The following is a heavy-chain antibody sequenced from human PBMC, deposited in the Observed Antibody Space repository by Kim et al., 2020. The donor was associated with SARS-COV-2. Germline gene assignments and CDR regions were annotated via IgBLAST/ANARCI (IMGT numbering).Heavy chain of an antibody. CDR2: ISYDGSNK. V-gene: IGHV3-30*04. CDR3: ARDSPGYSGYETGGPFDY. CDR1: GFTFSSYA. D-gene: IGHD5-12*01. Sequence: GGSLRLSCAASGFTFSSYAMHWVRQAPGKGLEWVAVISYDGSNKYYADSVKGRFTISRDNSKNTLYLQMNSLRAEDTAVYYCARDSPGYSGYETGGPFDYWGQGTLVTVSS. J-gene: IGHJ4*02.